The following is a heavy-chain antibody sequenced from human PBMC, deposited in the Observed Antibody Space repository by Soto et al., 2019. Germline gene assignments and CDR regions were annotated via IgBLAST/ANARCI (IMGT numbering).Heavy chain of an antibody. CDR2: ISGSGDST. Sequence: EVQLLESGGDLVQPGGSLRLSCAASGFNFSNYPMSWVRQAPGKGLEWVSAISGSGDSTYYADSVKGRFTISRDNAKNTLYLQMHSLRAEDTALFYCAKASPRLDIAFDIWGQGTMVTVSS. CDR1: GFNFSNYP. V-gene: IGHV3-23*01. J-gene: IGHJ3*02. D-gene: IGHD3-22*01. CDR3: AKASPRLDIAFDI.